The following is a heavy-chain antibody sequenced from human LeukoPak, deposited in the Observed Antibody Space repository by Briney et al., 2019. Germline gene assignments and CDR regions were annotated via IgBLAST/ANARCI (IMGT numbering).Heavy chain of an antibody. Sequence: SETLSLTCSVSRASLNGSDYCWGWVRQPPGKGLEWIGTIYYRGITYYNPSLTSRVTISADTSKMQFSLKLTSATAADTAVYYCADSSCYLGDDVFDSWGRGTLVTVSS. CDR2: IYYRGIT. D-gene: IGHD3-22*01. CDR3: ADSSCYLGDDVFDS. J-gene: IGHJ3*02. CDR1: RASLNGSDYC. V-gene: IGHV4-39*01.